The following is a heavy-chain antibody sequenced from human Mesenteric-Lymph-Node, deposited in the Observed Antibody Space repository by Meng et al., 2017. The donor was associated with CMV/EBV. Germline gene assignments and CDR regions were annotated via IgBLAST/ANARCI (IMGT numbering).Heavy chain of an antibody. Sequence: GGSLRLSCAASGFTFSSYSMNWVRQAPGKGLEWVSSISSSSSSYIYYADSVKGRFTISRDNAKNSLYLQMNSLRAEDTAVYYCARDRLSIAVAAGVFDYWGQGTLVTVSS. CDR2: ISSSSSSYI. J-gene: IGHJ4*02. CDR1: GFTFSSYS. D-gene: IGHD6-19*01. CDR3: ARDRLSIAVAAGVFDY. V-gene: IGHV3-21*01.